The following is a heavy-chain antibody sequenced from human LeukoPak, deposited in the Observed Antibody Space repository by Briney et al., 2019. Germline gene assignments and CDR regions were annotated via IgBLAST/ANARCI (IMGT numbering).Heavy chain of an antibody. D-gene: IGHD6-13*01. CDR2: INHSGTT. CDR3: ASWGPGAAATDWYFDL. J-gene: IGHJ2*01. CDR1: GGSFSGYY. Sequence: SETLSLTCAVYGGSFSGYYWTWIRQPPGKGLEWIGEINHSGTTNYNPSLKSRVTISVDTSKNQFPLKLSSLTAADTAVYYCASWGPGAAATDWYFDLWGRGTLVTVSS. V-gene: IGHV4-34*01.